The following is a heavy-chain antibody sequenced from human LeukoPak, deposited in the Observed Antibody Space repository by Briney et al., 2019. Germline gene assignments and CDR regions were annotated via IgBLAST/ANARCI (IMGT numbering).Heavy chain of an antibody. CDR1: GFTFSIYA. D-gene: IGHD6-19*01. CDR2: ISGNGCTT. V-gene: IGHV3-23*01. Sequence: GRSLRLSCAASGFTFSIYAMTWVRPPPGKWLEWVSAISGNGCTTYYADPVKGRFTISSDNSKSTLYLQMNSLRAEDTAVYYCATRIIDSSGWSRRDCWGQGTLVTVSS. CDR3: ATRIIDSSGWSRRDC. J-gene: IGHJ4*02.